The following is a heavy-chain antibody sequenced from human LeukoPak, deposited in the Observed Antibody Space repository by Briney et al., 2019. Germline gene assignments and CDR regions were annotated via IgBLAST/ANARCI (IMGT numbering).Heavy chain of an antibody. J-gene: IGHJ3*02. D-gene: IGHD2-21*02. CDR2: ISSIGSTI. Sequence: GGSLRLSCAASGFTFSSYEMNWVRQAPGEGLGWVSYISSIGSTIYYADSVKGRFTISRDNAKNSLYLQMNSLRAEDTAVYYCAREAGAYCGGDCYSDAFDIWGQGTMVTVSS. V-gene: IGHV3-48*03. CDR3: AREAGAYCGGDCYSDAFDI. CDR1: GFTFSSYE.